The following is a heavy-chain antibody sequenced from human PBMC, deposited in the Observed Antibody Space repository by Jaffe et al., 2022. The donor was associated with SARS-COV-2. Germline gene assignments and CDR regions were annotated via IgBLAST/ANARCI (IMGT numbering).Heavy chain of an antibody. V-gene: IGHV3-23*04. D-gene: IGHD3-10*01. CDR3: AKDKRGWFGELLYQYNWFDP. J-gene: IGHJ5*02. CDR1: GFTFSSYA. CDR2: ISGSGGST. Sequence: EVQLVESGGGLVQPGGSLRLSCAASGFTFSSYAMSWVRQAPGKGLEWVSAISGSGGSTYYADSVKGRFTISRDNSKNTLYLQMNSLRAEDTAVYYCAKDKRGWFGELLYQYNWFDPWGQGTLVTVSS.